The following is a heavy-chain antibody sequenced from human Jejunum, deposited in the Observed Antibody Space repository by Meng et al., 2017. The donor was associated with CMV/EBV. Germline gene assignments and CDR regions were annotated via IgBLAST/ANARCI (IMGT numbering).Heavy chain of an antibody. Sequence: TYGMRGGRQVSGKGLEWVACIREDGSRKFYAASVKDRFTISRDNSKNTLYVQMNSLRDEDTAVYYCATEYSSSPGVVLGDAFHIWGQGTVVTVSS. V-gene: IGHV3-30*02. J-gene: IGHJ3*02. D-gene: IGHD6-6*01. CDR1: TYG. CDR3: ATEYSSSPGVVLGDAFHI. CDR2: IREDGSRK.